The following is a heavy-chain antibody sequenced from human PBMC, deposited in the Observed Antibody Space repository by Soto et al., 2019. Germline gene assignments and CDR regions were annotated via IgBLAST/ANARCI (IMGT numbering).Heavy chain of an antibody. CDR3: ARWGTTAGLDV. D-gene: IGHD4-17*01. Sequence: QVQLVESGGGVVQPGTSLRLSCVGSGFTFRSYVIHWVRQAPGKWLEWVALTSYDGSNNFYGDSVKCRFTISRDNSRNTVELQMDSLRLEDTAMDYCARWGTTAGLDVWGQGTLVSVSS. V-gene: IGHV3-33*05. CDR2: TSYDGSNN. J-gene: IGHJ4*02. CDR1: GFTFRSYV.